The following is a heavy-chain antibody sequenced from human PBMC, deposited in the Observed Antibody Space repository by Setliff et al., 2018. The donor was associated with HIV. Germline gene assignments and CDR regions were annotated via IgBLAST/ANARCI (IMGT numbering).Heavy chain of an antibody. D-gene: IGHD3-16*01. CDR2: IYYHGST. CDR1: GGSVNSGGFY. CDR3: VNPSGAMGDFDS. J-gene: IGHJ4*02. Sequence: PSETLSLTCTVSGGSVNSGGFYWSWVRQHPERGLEWIGFIYYHGSTYYNPSLKSRVTISIDTSKNQFSLQLTSVTAADTAVYYCVNPSGAMGDFDSWGQGTLVTVSS. V-gene: IGHV4-39*01.